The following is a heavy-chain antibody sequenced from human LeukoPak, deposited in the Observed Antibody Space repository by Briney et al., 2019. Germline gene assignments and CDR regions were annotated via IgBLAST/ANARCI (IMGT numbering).Heavy chain of an antibody. V-gene: IGHV4-61*02. D-gene: IGHD1-1*01. CDR3: AREERRLFYY. CDR2: IYTSGST. CDR1: GGSISSGSYY. Sequence: PSQTLSLTRTVSGGSISSGSYYWSWIRQPDGKGLEWIVRIYTSGSTNYNPYRKSRITISVDTSKNQFSLKLSSVTAADTAVYYCAREERRLFYYWGQGTLFSVSS. J-gene: IGHJ4*02.